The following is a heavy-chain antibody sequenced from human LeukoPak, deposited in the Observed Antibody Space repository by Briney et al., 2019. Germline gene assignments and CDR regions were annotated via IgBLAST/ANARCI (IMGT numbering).Heavy chain of an antibody. CDR2: ISYDGSNK. CDR3: AKGVVVAGAWTNFFDF. CDR1: GFTFSSYG. Sequence: PGGSLRLSCAASGFTFSSYGMHWVRQAPGKGLEWVALISYDGSNKNYADSVKVRFTISRDTSKSTLYLQMNSLKTEDTAVYYCAKGVVVAGAWTNFFDFWGQGTLVTVSS. V-gene: IGHV3-30*18. J-gene: IGHJ4*02. D-gene: IGHD6-13*01.